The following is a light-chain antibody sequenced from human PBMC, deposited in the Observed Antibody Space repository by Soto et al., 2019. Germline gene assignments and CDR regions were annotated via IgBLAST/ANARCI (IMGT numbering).Light chain of an antibody. V-gene: IGKV1-5*03. CDR2: KAS. CDR1: QTISSW. Sequence: DIQMTQSPATLSGSVGDRVTITCRASQTISSWLAWYQQKPGKAPKLLIYKASTLKSGVPSRFSGSGSGTDFTLTISSLQPEDIATYYCQQYNYSPWTFGQGTKVDIK. J-gene: IGKJ1*01. CDR3: QQYNYSPWT.